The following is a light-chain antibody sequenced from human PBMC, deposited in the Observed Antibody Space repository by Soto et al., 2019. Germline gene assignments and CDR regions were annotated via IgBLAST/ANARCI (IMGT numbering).Light chain of an antibody. V-gene: IGKV3-20*01. CDR3: QQYGSSPLT. J-gene: IGKJ4*01. CDR2: DAS. Sequence: EIVLTQSPGTLPLSPGERATLSCRASQSVSSKLAWYQQKPGQAPRLLIYDASSRATGIPDRFSGSGSGTDFTLTISRLEPEDFAVYYCQQYGSSPLTFGGGTKVDIK. CDR1: QSVSSK.